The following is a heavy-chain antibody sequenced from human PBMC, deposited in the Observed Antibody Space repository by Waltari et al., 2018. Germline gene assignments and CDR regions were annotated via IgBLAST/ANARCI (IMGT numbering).Heavy chain of an antibody. D-gene: IGHD3-10*01. J-gene: IGHJ4*02. V-gene: IGHV4-31*03. CDR2: SYDSGIT. CDR1: GGPINSGGHH. CDR3: ARVKITMARGVMYYFDY. Sequence: QVQLQESGPGLVKPSQTLSLTCKVSGGPINSGGHHWSWIRQQPGKGLEWMGHSYDSGITYYNPYLKSRITRSVDTSKNEFSLKLNSVTAADTALYYCARVKITMARGVMYYFDYWGQGALVTVSS.